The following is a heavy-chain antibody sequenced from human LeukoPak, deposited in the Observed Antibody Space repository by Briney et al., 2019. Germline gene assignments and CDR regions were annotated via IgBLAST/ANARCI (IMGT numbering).Heavy chain of an antibody. Sequence: PGGSLRLSCAASGFTFSSYAMSWVRQAPGKGLEWVSAISGSGGSTYYADSVKGRFTISRDNSKNTLYLQMNSLRAEDTAVYYCAKKLAYCGGDCYSEAFDIWGQGTMVTVSS. CDR2: ISGSGGST. V-gene: IGHV3-23*01. J-gene: IGHJ3*02. CDR3: AKKLAYCGGDCYSEAFDI. D-gene: IGHD2-21*02. CDR1: GFTFSSYA.